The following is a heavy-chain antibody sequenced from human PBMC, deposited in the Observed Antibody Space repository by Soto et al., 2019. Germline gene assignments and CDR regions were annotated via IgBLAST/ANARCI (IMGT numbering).Heavy chain of an antibody. CDR3: AKNWDTTFSSSSP. J-gene: IGHJ5*02. Sequence: EVQLLESGGGLVQPGGSLRLSCAASGFTFTTYAMTWVRQAPGKGLEWVSAISGSGGSTYYADSVKGRFTISRDNSKNTLFLQMTSLRAEDTAVYYCAKNWDTTFSSSSPWGQGTLVTVSS. D-gene: IGHD6-6*01. V-gene: IGHV3-23*01. CDR2: ISGSGGST. CDR1: GFTFTTYA.